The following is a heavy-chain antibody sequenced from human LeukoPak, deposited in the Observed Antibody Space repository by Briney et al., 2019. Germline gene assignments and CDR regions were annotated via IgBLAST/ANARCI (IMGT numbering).Heavy chain of an antibody. CDR1: GVTFSSYA. CDR3: ASGGVGAFDI. J-gene: IGHJ3*02. D-gene: IGHD3-16*01. Sequence: GASVKVSCTASGVTFSSYAISWVRQAPGQGLEWMGGITPIFGTANYAQKFQGRVTITADKSTSTAYVELSSLRPEDTAVYYCASGGVGAFDIWGQGTMVTVSS. V-gene: IGHV1-69*06. CDR2: ITPIFGTA.